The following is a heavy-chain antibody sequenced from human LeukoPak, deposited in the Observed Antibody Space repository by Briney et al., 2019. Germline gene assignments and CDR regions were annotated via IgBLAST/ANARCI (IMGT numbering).Heavy chain of an antibody. J-gene: IGHJ5*02. CDR3: ARDYGDNSGWFDP. D-gene: IGHD4-23*01. Sequence: ASVKVSCKASGYTFTSYGMSWVRQATGQGLEWMGWMSPNSGNTGYAQKFQGRISITRSTSIGTAYMELSSLTSEDTAVYYCARDYGDNSGWFDPWGQGTLVTVSS. CDR1: GYTFTSYG. CDR2: MSPNSGNT. V-gene: IGHV1-8*01.